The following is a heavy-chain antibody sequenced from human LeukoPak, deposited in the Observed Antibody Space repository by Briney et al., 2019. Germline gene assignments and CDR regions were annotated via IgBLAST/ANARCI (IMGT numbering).Heavy chain of an antibody. V-gene: IGHV3-33*01. CDR3: ARGDGSGSPPSL. CDR2: IWYDGSNK. CDR1: GFTFSSYG. J-gene: IGHJ4*02. D-gene: IGHD3-10*01. Sequence: PGRSLRLSCAASGFTFSSYGMHWVRQAPGKGLEWVALIWYDGSNKYHADSVKGRFTISRDNSEKTLCLQMSSLRGEDTAVYYCARGDGSGSPPSLWGQGTLVTVSS.